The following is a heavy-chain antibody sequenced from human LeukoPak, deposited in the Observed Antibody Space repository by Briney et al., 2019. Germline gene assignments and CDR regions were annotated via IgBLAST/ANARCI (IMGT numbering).Heavy chain of an antibody. CDR2: IYSGGST. D-gene: IGHD6-6*01. V-gene: IGHV3-66*01. J-gene: IGHJ6*02. Sequence: PGGSLRLSCAASGFTVSSNYMSWVRQAPGKGLEWVSVIYSGGSTYYADSVKGRFTISRDNSKNSLYLQMNSLRAEDTAVYYCARSLVPSEVYYYYGMDVWGQGTTVTVSS. CDR1: GFTVSSNY. CDR3: ARSLVPSEVYYYYGMDV.